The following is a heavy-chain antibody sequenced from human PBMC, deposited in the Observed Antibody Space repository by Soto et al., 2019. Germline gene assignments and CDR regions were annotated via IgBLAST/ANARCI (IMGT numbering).Heavy chain of an antibody. V-gene: IGHV3-21*01. J-gene: IGHJ5*02. CDR1: GFSFSSYS. CDR2: ISSSSSYI. D-gene: IGHD1-26*01. CDR3: ARDMARSTSAFDP. Sequence: EVQLVESGGALVKPGGSLRLSCAASGFSFSSYSMDWVRQAPGKGLEWVSSISSSSSYIYYADSVKGRFTISRDNAKNSLYLQMNSLRAEDTAVYYCARDMARSTSAFDPWGQGTLVTVSS.